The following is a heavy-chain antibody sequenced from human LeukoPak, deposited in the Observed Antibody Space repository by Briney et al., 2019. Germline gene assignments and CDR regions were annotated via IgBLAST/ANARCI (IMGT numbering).Heavy chain of an antibody. CDR2: INPNSDGT. CDR1: GYTFTGYY. Sequence: ASVKVSCKASGYTFTGYYMHWVRQAPGQGLEWMGWINPNSDGTNYAQKFQGRVTMTRDTSISTAYMELSRLRSDDTAVYYCARGDKDIVVVPAVEALDYWGQGTLVTVSS. D-gene: IGHD2-2*01. V-gene: IGHV1-2*02. J-gene: IGHJ4*02. CDR3: ARGDKDIVVVPAVEALDY.